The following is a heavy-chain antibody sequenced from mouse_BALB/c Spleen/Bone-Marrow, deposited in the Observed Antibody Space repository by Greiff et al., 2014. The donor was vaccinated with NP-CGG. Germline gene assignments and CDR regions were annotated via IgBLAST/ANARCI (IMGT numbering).Heavy chain of an antibody. CDR2: ILPGSGST. CDR3: ARSRYYGYGWYFDV. Sequence: VQRVESGAELMKPGASVEISCKATGYTFSSYWIEWVKQRPGHGLEWIGEILPGSGSTDYNEKFKGKATFTADTSSNTAYMQLSSLTSEDSAVYYCARSRYYGYGWYFDVWGAGTTVTVSS. D-gene: IGHD1-2*01. V-gene: IGHV1-9*01. J-gene: IGHJ1*01. CDR1: GYTFSSYW.